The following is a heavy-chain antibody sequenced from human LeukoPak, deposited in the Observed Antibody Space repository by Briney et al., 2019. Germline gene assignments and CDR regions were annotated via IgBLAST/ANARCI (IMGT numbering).Heavy chain of an antibody. CDR2: INPNSGGT. D-gene: IGHD3-22*01. J-gene: IGHJ4*02. CDR3: AREYYDSSGPPGY. CDR1: GYTFTGYY. V-gene: IGHV1-2*02. Sequence: GASVKVSCKASGYTFTGYYMHWVRQAPGQGLEWMGWINPNSGGTNYAQKFQGRVTMTRDTSISTAYMELSRLRSDDTAVYYCAREYYDSSGPPGYWGQGTLVTVSS.